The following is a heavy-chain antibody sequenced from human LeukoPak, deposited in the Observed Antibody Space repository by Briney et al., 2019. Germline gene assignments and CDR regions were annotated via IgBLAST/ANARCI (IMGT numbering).Heavy chain of an antibody. Sequence: SETLSLTCTVSGGSISSSSYYWGWIRQPPGKGLEWIGEINRSGSTNYNPSLKSRVTISVDTSKNQFSLKLSSVTAADTAVYYCARRGSAYYGSGSRNLYYYYMDVWGKGTTVTISS. V-gene: IGHV4-39*07. CDR2: INRSGST. J-gene: IGHJ6*03. D-gene: IGHD3-10*01. CDR3: ARRGSAYYGSGSRNLYYYYMDV. CDR1: GGSISSSSYY.